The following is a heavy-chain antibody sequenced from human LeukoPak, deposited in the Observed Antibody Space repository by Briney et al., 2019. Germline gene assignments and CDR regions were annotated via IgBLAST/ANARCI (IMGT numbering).Heavy chain of an antibody. D-gene: IGHD2-2*01. CDR1: GGSISSGGYY. CDR3: ASGPNCSSTSCYFGYYYYMDV. CDR2: IYYSGST. V-gene: IGHV4-31*03. Sequence: SQTLSLTCTVSGGSISSGGYYWSWIRQHPGKGLEWIGYIYYSGSTYCNPSLKSRVTISVDTSKNQFSLKLSSVTAADTAVYYCASGPNCSSTSCYFGYYYYMDVWGKGTTVTVSS. J-gene: IGHJ6*03.